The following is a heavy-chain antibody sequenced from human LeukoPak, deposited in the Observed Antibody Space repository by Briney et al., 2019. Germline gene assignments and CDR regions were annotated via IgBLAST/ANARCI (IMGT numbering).Heavy chain of an antibody. J-gene: IGHJ5*02. Sequence: SETLSLTCAVYGGSFSGYYWSWIRQPPGKGLEWIGEINHSGSTNYNPSLKSRVTISVDTSKNQFSLKLSSVTAADTAVYYCARGGRQLWLLTYNWFDPWGQGTLVTVSS. CDR3: ARGGRQLWLLTYNWFDP. D-gene: IGHD5-18*01. V-gene: IGHV4-34*01. CDR1: GGSFSGYY. CDR2: INHSGST.